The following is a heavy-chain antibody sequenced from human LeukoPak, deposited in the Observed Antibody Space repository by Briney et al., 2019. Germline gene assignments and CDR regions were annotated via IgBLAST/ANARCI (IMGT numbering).Heavy chain of an antibody. J-gene: IGHJ4*02. CDR3: ARDVKGRWELLGSHDY. D-gene: IGHD1-26*01. CDR2: INLDGTLE. Sequence: GGSLRLSCVASGFTFSDYWMHWVRQAPGKGLMWVSHINLDGTLEGYADSVKGRFTVSRDNAKNSLYLQMNSLRVEDTAVYYCARDVKGRWELLGSHDYWGQGTLVTVSS. CDR1: GFTFSDYW. V-gene: IGHV3-74*01.